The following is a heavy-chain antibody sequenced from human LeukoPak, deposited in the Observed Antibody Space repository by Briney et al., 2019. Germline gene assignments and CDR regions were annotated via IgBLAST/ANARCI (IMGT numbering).Heavy chain of an antibody. CDR2: ISSSGSTI. D-gene: IGHD6-19*01. V-gene: IGHV3-48*03. J-gene: IGHJ4*02. Sequence: PGGSLRLSCAASGFTFSSYEMNWVRQAPGKGLERVSYISSSGSTIYYADSVKGRFTISRDNAKNSLYLQMNSLRAEDTAVYYCARGLGPWLVEGFDYWGQGTLVTVSS. CDR1: GFTFSSYE. CDR3: ARGLGPWLVEGFDY.